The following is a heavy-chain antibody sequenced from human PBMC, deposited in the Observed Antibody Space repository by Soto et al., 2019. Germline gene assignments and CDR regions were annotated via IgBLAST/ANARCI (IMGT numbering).Heavy chain of an antibody. CDR2: INHSGST. CDR3: PRYGRSILMPY. CDR1: RGSLSRYY. D-gene: IGHD3-16*01. V-gene: IGHV4-34*01. J-gene: IGHJ4*01. Sequence: PAWPLWLTCAAYRGSLSRYYLSWIRQPPGKGLEWIGEINHSGSTNYNPSLKSRVTISVDTSKNQFSLKLSSVTAADTVVYLLPRYGRSILMPYWGQ.